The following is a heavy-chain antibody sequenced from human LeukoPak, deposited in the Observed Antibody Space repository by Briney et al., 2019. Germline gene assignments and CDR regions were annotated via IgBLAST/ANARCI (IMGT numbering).Heavy chain of an antibody. CDR3: AREGDYYDSSGFPIDY. V-gene: IGHV3-74*01. Sequence: GSLRLSCAASGFTFSSYWMHWVRQAPGKGLVWVSRINSDGSSATYADSVKGRFTISRDNAKNTLYLQMNSLRGEDTAVYYCAREGDYYDSSGFPIDYWGQGTLVTVSS. CDR1: GFTFSSYW. CDR2: INSDGSSA. J-gene: IGHJ4*02. D-gene: IGHD3-22*01.